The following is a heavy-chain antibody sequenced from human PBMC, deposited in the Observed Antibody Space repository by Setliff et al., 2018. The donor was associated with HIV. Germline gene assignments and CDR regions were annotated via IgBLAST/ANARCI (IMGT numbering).Heavy chain of an antibody. V-gene: IGHV3-23*03. J-gene: IGHJ4*02. CDR1: GFIFSNYA. CDR2: IYTGDGNS. CDR3: VKGGDYTNPFDS. Sequence: GGSLRLSCAASGFIFSNYAMTWVRQAPGKGLEWVSVIYTGDGNSYYVDSVKGRFTVFRDTSRTTLYLQMNSLRVVDTAIYYCVKGGDYTNPFDSWGQGTLVTVSS. D-gene: IGHD4-4*01.